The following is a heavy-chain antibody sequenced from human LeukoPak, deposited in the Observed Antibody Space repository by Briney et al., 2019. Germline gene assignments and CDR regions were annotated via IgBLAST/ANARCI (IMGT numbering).Heavy chain of an antibody. CDR1: GFTFSSYW. Sequence: GGSLRLSCAASGFTFSSYWMSWVRQAPGKGLEWVSSITGSGDYTYYADSVKGRFTIPRDNSKNTLYLQMNSLRAEDTAVYYCANKPAGFDPWGQGTLVTVSS. D-gene: IGHD1-14*01. V-gene: IGHV3-23*01. CDR2: ITGSGDYT. CDR3: ANKPAGFDP. J-gene: IGHJ5*02.